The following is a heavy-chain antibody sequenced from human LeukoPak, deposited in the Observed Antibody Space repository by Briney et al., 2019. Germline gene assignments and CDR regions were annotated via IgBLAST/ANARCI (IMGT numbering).Heavy chain of an antibody. CDR3: ARVPRLGYCSGGSCYGLGRYYYYYYMDV. CDR2: IYYRGST. J-gene: IGHJ6*03. D-gene: IGHD2-15*01. V-gene: IGHV4-59*01. Sequence: SETLSLTCTVSGGSISSYYWSWIRQPPGKGLEWIGYIYYRGSTNYNPSLKSRVTISVDTSKNQFSLKLSPVSAADTAVYYCARVPRLGYCSGGSCYGLGRYYYYYYMDVWGKGTTVTVSS. CDR1: GGSISSYY.